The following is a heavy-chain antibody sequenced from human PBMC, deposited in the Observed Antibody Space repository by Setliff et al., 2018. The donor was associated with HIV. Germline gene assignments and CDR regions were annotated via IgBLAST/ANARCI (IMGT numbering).Heavy chain of an antibody. Sequence: GASVKVSCKASGYTFTSFYLHWVRQAPGQGLEWMGIINPSGGSTYYAQKFQGRVTMPWDTSTSTVYMELSSLRSEDTAVYHCARAPYYDRSGYPGANDTFDIWGQGTMVTVSS. CDR1: GYTFTSFY. V-gene: IGHV1-46*01. D-gene: IGHD3-22*01. CDR2: INPSGGST. J-gene: IGHJ3*02. CDR3: ARAPYYDRSGYPGANDTFDI.